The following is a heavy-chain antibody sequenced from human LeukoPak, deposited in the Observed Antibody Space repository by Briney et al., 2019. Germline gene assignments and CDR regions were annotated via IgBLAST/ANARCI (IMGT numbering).Heavy chain of an antibody. Sequence: GGSLRLSCAASGFTFSSYGMQWVRQAPGKGLEWVSHITGGGGSTDYADSVKGRFTISRDNSKNTLYLQMNILRAEDTAVYYCASRDVCSGGTCYGIAYWGQGTLVTVSS. J-gene: IGHJ4*02. CDR3: ASRDVCSGGTCYGIAY. CDR2: ITGGGGST. D-gene: IGHD2-15*01. CDR1: GFTFSSYG. V-gene: IGHV3-23*01.